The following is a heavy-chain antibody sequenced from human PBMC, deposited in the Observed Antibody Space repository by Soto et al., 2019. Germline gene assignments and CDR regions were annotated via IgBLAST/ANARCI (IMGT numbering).Heavy chain of an antibody. CDR3: ARVGLPQTPFDP. CDR2: IIPIFGTA. CDR1: GGTFSSYA. Sequence: GASVNVSCKASGGTFSSYALSWLRQDPGQGLEWMGGIIPIFGTANYAQKFQGRVTITADESTSTAYMELSSLRSEDTAVYYCARVGLPQTPFDPWGQGTLVTVSS. D-gene: IGHD2-15*01. V-gene: IGHV1-69*13. J-gene: IGHJ5*02.